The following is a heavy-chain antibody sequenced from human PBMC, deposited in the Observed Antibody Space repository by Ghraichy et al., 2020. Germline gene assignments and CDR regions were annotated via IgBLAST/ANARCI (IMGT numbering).Heavy chain of an antibody. CDR1: GFIFNKYA. Sequence: GGSLRLSCAASGFIFNKYAMNWVRQGPGKGLEWVATINKDGFDPSYIYSVRGRFTISRDNSRNTIYLQMNSLRVDDTAVYYCVTIWAKVRAGDYWGQGTLVTVS. CDR3: VTIWAKVRAGDY. J-gene: IGHJ4*02. CDR2: INKDGFDP. D-gene: IGHD3-16*01. V-gene: IGHV3-23*01.